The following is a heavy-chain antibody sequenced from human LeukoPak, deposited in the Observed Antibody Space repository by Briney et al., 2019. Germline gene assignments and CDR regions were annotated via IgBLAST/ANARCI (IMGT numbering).Heavy chain of an antibody. V-gene: IGHV1-69*06. CDR1: GGTFSSYA. Sequence: SVKVSCKASGGTFSSYAISWVRQAPGQGLEWMGGIIPIFGTANYAQKFQGRVTITADKSTSTAYMELSSLRSEDTAVYYCARAHRQLERLGRYYFDYWGQGTLVTVSS. CDR3: ARAHRQLERLGRYYFDY. CDR2: IIPIFGTA. J-gene: IGHJ4*02. D-gene: IGHD1-1*01.